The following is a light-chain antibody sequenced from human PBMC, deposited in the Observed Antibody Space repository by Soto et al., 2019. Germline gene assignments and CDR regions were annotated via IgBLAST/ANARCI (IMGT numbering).Light chain of an antibody. V-gene: IGKV1-5*03. CDR2: KAS. J-gene: IGKJ4*01. Sequence: DIQMTQSPSTLSASVGDRVTITCRASQSISSWLAWYQQKPGKAPKLLIYKASSLESGVPSRFSGRGSGTEFTLTISSLQPDDFATYYCQQYNSYVLTFGGGTKVEIQ. CDR1: QSISSW. CDR3: QQYNSYVLT.